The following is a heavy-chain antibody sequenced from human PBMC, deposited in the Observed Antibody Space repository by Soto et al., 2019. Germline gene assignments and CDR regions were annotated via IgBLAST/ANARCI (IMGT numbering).Heavy chain of an antibody. J-gene: IGHJ4*02. CDR2: IDGRGRNT. CDR3: AKDGGSVCSGGTCYFQAPDY. V-gene: IGHV3-23*01. Sequence: LRXYCASSGCTFISYAMSWVRQAPGKGLEWVSGIDGRGRNTYYADSVKGRFTISRDNSKNTLSVQMDSLRVEDTALYYCAKDGGSVCSGGTCYFQAPDYWGQGTLVTVSS. D-gene: IGHD2-15*01. CDR1: GCTFISYA.